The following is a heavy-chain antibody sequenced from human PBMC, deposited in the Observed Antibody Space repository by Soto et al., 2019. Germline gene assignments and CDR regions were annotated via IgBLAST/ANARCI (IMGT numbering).Heavy chain of an antibody. V-gene: IGHV4-31*03. CDR1: GGSISSGGYY. J-gene: IGHJ4*02. D-gene: IGHD3-10*01. CDR2: IYYSGST. CDR3: ARGVTRVRGVIHTPYFDY. Sequence: QVQLQESGPGLVKPSQTLSLTCTVSGGSISSGGYYWSWIRQHPGKGLEWIGYIYYSGSTYYNPSLKSGVTISVDTSKNRFVLKLSSVTAADTAVYYCARGVTRVRGVIHTPYFDYWGQGTLVTVSS.